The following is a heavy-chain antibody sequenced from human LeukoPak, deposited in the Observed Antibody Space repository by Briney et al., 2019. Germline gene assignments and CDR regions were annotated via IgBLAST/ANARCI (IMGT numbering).Heavy chain of an antibody. CDR3: VKDSSYRHVATEGYCDF. D-gene: IGHD1-14*01. J-gene: IGHJ4*02. Sequence: GGSLRLSCVASGFTFSDYGMYWVRQAPGKGLEWVTVISYHGNNKYYTDSVKGRFSISRDNSKNTLYLQMNSLRDDDTAIYYCVKDSSYRHVATEGYCDFWGQGTLVTVSS. V-gene: IGHV3-30*18. CDR2: ISYHGNNK. CDR1: GFTFSDYG.